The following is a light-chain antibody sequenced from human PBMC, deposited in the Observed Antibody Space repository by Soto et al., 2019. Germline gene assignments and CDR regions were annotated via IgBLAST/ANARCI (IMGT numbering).Light chain of an antibody. CDR1: QSVSSSY. V-gene: IGKV3-15*01. CDR2: GAS. J-gene: IGKJ2*01. CDR3: QQYNNWAPFT. Sequence: QYAGTLALSRGGRAKISCRASQSVSSSYLAWYQQKPGQAPRLLIYGASTRATDIPARFGGIGSETEVTHTIISLQYADCAVFYCQQYNNWAPFTLGQGTKVDIK.